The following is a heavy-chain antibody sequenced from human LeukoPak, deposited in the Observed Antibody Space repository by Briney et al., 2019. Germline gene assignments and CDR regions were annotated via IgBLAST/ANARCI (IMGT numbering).Heavy chain of an antibody. D-gene: IGHD6-19*01. CDR3: ARRAYSSGYKYYFDY. CDR2: IYPGDSDT. Sequence: GESLKISCKGSGYSFTSYWIGWVRQVPGKGLERMGIIYPGDSDTRYSPSFQGQVTISADKSISTAYLQWSSLKASDTAMYYCARRAYSSGYKYYFDYWGQGTLVTVSS. J-gene: IGHJ4*02. V-gene: IGHV5-51*01. CDR1: GYSFTSYW.